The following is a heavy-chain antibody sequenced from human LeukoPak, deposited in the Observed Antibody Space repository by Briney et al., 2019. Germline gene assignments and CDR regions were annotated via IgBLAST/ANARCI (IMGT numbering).Heavy chain of an antibody. Sequence: AETLSLPCAVSGHSISRGYYWGWIRQAPGKGLEVIGSIHHNGKTYYHPSLKSRVTISIDTSKNQFSLKVTYVTAADPAVYFCARDASLGSGPPDGFELWGRGTLVTVSS. CDR3: ARDASLGSGPPDGFEL. CDR2: IHHNGKT. V-gene: IGHV4-38-2*02. J-gene: IGHJ3*01. D-gene: IGHD2-15*01. CDR1: GHSISRGYY.